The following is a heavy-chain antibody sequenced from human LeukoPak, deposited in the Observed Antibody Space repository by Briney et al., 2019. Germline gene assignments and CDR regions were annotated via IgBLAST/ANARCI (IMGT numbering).Heavy chain of an antibody. Sequence: GASVKVSCKASGYSFIDYYIHWVQQAPGKGLEWVGSFDPENGETKYAEKFQGRVTMTADTSTDTAYMELSSLRFEDTAVYYCTRDLGQWLPQGIFFDYWGQGTLVTVSS. CDR3: TRDLGQWLPQGIFFDY. CDR1: GYSFIDYY. V-gene: IGHV1-69-2*01. D-gene: IGHD5-12*01. J-gene: IGHJ4*02. CDR2: FDPENGET.